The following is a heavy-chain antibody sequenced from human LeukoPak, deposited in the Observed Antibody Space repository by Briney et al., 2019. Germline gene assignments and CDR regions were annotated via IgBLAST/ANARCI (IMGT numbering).Heavy chain of an antibody. CDR3: ARGADGVSSNSRGWFDP. V-gene: IGHV3-7*01. Sequence: GGSLRLSCAASGFTFTNYWMSWVRQAPGKGLEWVASINQDGSEKYYVDSVKGRFTISRDNAKNSLYLQMNSLRAEDTAVYYCARGADGVSSNSRGWFDPWGQGTLVTVSS. D-gene: IGHD2-15*01. J-gene: IGHJ5*02. CDR2: INQDGSEK. CDR1: GFTFTNYW.